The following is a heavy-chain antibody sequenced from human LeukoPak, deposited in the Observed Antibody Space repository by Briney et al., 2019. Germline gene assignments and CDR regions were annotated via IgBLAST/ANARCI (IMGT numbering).Heavy chain of an antibody. CDR1: GFTFDDYG. CDR2: INWNGGST. Sequence: GGSLRLSCAASGFTFDDYGMSWVRQAPGKGLEWVSGINWNGGSTGYADSVKGRFTISRDSAKNSLYLQMNSLRAEDTALYYCARDNGYYYYYYMDVWGKGTTVTVSS. J-gene: IGHJ6*03. CDR3: ARDNGYYYYYYMDV. V-gene: IGHV3-20*04.